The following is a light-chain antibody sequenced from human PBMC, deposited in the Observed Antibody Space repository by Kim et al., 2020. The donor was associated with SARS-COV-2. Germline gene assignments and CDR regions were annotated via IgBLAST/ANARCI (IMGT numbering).Light chain of an antibody. CDR2: DTS. Sequence: FSPGESATLSCRASQSVSSYLAWYQHKPGQAPRLLIYDTSNRATGIPARFSGSGSGTDFTLTISSLEPEDFAVYYCQQRSNWPGTFGPGTKVDIK. J-gene: IGKJ1*01. CDR1: QSVSSY. CDR3: QQRSNWPGT. V-gene: IGKV3-11*01.